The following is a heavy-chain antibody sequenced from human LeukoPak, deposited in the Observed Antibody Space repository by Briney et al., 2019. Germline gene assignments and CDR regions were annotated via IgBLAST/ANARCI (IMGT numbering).Heavy chain of an antibody. CDR3: ARASPAHPIAADDAFDI. CDR2: SYTGGGT. J-gene: IGHJ3*02. Sequence: TLSLTCIVSGGSIRSGNYYWSWIRQPAGKGLEWIGRSYTGGGTANYNPSLKSRVTISVDTSKNQFSLKLSSVTAADTAVYYCARASPAHPIAADDAFDIWGQGTMVTVSS. CDR1: GGSIRSGNYY. V-gene: IGHV4-61*02. D-gene: IGHD6-13*01.